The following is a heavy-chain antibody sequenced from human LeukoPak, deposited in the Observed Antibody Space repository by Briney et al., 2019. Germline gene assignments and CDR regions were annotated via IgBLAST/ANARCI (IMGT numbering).Heavy chain of an antibody. CDR2: MNPNSGNT. D-gene: IGHD3-10*01. V-gene: IGHV1-8*03. J-gene: IGHJ6*03. CDR1: GYTFTSYD. Sequence: ASMKVSCKASGYTFTSYDINWVRQATGQGLEWMGWMNPNSGNTGYAQKFQGRVTITRNTSISTAYMELSSLRSEDTAVYYCARGEGKYYYGSGSYNSRHYYYYMDVWGKGTTVTVSS. CDR3: ARGEGKYYYGSGSYNSRHYYYYMDV.